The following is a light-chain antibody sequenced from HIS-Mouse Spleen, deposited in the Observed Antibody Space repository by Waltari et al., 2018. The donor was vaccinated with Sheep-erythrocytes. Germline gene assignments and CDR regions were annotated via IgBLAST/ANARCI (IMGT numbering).Light chain of an antibody. V-gene: IGKV1-9*01. Sequence: DIQLTMSPSFLSASVGVRVTITCRASQGISSYLAWYQQKPGKAPKLLIYAASTLQSGVPSRFSGSGSGTEFTLTISSLQPEDFATYYCQQLNSYPHTFGQGTKLEIK. CDR1: QGISSY. CDR3: QQLNSYPHT. CDR2: AAS. J-gene: IGKJ2*01.